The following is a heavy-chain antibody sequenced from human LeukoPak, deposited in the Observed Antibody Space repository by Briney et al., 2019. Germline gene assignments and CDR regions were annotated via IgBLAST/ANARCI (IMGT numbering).Heavy chain of an antibody. Sequence: SETLPLTCTVSGGSISSGGYYWSWFRRHPGKGLEWIGYIYYSGSTYYNPSLKSRVTISVDTSKNQFSLKLSSVTAADTAVYYCARDRAGTFDYWGQGTLVTVSS. CDR1: GGSISSGGYY. J-gene: IGHJ4*02. V-gene: IGHV4-31*03. D-gene: IGHD1-7*01. CDR2: IYYSGST. CDR3: ARDRAGTFDY.